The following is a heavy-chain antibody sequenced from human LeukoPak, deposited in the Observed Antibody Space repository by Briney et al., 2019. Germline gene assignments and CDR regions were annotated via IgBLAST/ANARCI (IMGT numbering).Heavy chain of an antibody. J-gene: IGHJ4*02. CDR3: AKEPSSSIAAAGVFDY. CDR2: ISGSGGST. D-gene: IGHD6-13*01. V-gene: IGHV3-23*01. Sequence: GGSLRLSCAASGFTFSSYAMSWVRQAPGKGLEWVSAISGSGGSTYYADSVKGRFTISRDNSKNTLYLQMNSLRAEDTAVYYCAKEPSSSIAAAGVFDYWGQGTLVTASS. CDR1: GFTFSSYA.